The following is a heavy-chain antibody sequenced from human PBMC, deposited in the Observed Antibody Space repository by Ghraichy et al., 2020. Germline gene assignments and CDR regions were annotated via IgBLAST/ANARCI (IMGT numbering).Heavy chain of an antibody. V-gene: IGHV3-30*02. Sequence: GGSLRLSCVASGFTFSNYGMHWVRQAPGKGLEWVTFIRYDGSKEYYEDSVKGRFTVSRDNSKNTLYLHMNSLRGEDTAMYYCARDRIIVEMANGLGIWGQGTMVTVSS. CDR3: ARDRIIVEMANGLGI. D-gene: IGHD5-24*01. CDR1: GFTFSNYG. CDR2: IRYDGSKE. J-gene: IGHJ3*02.